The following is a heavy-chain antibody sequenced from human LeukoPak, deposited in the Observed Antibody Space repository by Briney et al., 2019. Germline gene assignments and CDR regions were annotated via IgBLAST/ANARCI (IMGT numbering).Heavy chain of an antibody. CDR3: ARASPAYYYDSSGSFDY. D-gene: IGHD3-22*01. V-gene: IGHV4-59*01. Sequence: PSETLSLTCTVSGGSISSYYWSWIRQPPGKGLEWIGYIYYSGSTNYNPSLKSRVTISVDTSKNQFSLKLSSVTAADTAVYYCARASPAYYYDSSGSFDYWGQGTLVTVSS. CDR1: GGSISSYY. CDR2: IYYSGST. J-gene: IGHJ4*02.